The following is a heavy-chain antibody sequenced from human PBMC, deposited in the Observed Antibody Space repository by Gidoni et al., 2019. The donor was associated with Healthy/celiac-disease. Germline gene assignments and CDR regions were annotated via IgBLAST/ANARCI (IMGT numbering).Heavy chain of an antibody. CDR2: IYYSGST. D-gene: IGHD3-10*01. CDR3: AREYAALQGVIYY. J-gene: IGHJ4*02. Sequence: QVQLQESRPELVTPAQTRSLTCAVSGGSMGSGDYYWGWIRPPPGKGLECIGYIYYSGSTYYTPSLKSRVTISVDTSKNQFSLKLSSVTAADTAVYYCAREYAALQGVIYYWGQGTLVTVSS. CDR1: GGSMGSGDYY. V-gene: IGHV4-30-4*01.